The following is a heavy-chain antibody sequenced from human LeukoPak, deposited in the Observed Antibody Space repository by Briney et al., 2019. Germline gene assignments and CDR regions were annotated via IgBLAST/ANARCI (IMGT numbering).Heavy chain of an antibody. D-gene: IGHD4-17*01. CDR1: GFTFSSYG. Sequence: GGSLRLSCAASGFTFSSYGMHWVRQAPGKGLEWVAFIRYDGSNKYYADSVKGRFTISRDNSKNTLYLQMNSLRAEDTAVYYCANPPTVTKTRFDSWGQGTLVTVSS. CDR2: IRYDGSNK. V-gene: IGHV3-30*02. J-gene: IGHJ5*01. CDR3: ANPPTVTKTRFDS.